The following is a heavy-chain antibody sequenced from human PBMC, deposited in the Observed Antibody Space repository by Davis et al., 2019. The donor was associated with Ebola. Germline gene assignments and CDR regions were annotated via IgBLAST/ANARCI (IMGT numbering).Heavy chain of an antibody. D-gene: IGHD3-22*01. CDR3: ARAVTMIVVVTNFDY. Sequence: ASVKVSCKASGYTFTNYGISWVRQAPGQGLEWMGWISAYNGNTKYAQKLQGRVTMTTDTSTSTAYMELRSLRSDDTAVYYCARAVTMIVVVTNFDYWGQGTLVTVSS. J-gene: IGHJ4*02. V-gene: IGHV1-18*01. CDR2: ISAYNGNT. CDR1: GYTFTNYG.